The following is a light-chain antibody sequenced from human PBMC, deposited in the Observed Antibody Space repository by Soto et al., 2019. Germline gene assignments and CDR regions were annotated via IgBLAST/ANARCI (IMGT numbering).Light chain of an antibody. CDR3: ISYAGSNLV. CDR2: EVS. CDR1: SSDVGGYNY. V-gene: IGLV2-8*01. Sequence: QSALAQPPSASGSPGQSVTISCTGTSSDVGGYNYVSWYQQHPGKAPKVMIYEVSKRPSGVPDRFSGSKSGNTASLTVSGLQAEDEADYYCISYAGSNLVFGGGTKLTVL. J-gene: IGLJ2*01.